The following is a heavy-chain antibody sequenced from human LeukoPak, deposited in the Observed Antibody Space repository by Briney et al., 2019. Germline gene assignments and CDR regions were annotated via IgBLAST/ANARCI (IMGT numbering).Heavy chain of an antibody. J-gene: IGHJ3*02. D-gene: IGHD3-22*01. CDR1: SLSTSGAG. CDR2: MYWDDDK. V-gene: IGHV2-5*02. CDR3: AHLMIAGPHDAFDI. Sequence: SLSTSGAGVGWIRQPPGKALEWLALMYWDDDKRYSSSLKSTLTITTATSKNQAVLTMTNMDPVDTATYYCAHLMIAGPHDAFDIWGQGTMVTVSS.